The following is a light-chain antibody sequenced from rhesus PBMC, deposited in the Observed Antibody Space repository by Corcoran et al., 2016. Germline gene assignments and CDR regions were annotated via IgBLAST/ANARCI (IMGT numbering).Light chain of an antibody. V-gene: IGKV1-41*01. Sequence: DIQMTQSPSSLSASVGDRVTITRRASQSISNYLNWYQQEPGKAPKLLFYSASSLQSGVPSRFSGSGSGTEFTLTISSLQPEDFATYYCQQFKNYLSLTFGGGTKVEIK. CDR1: QSISNY. CDR2: SAS. J-gene: IGKJ4*01. CDR3: QQFKNYLSLT.